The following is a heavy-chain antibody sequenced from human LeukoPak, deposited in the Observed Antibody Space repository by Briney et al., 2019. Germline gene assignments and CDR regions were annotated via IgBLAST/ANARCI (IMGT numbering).Heavy chain of an antibody. J-gene: IGHJ6*04. CDR3: ARDDFGVALGGV. D-gene: IGHD3-3*01. V-gene: IGHV4-34*01. CDR2: IYHTGST. Sequence: PSETLSLTCSVYGGSFRGYYWSWLRQSPAKGLEWIGQIYHTGSTNYNPSLASRVTISLDISKSQFSLKLTSVTAADTAVYYCARDDFGVALGGVWSIGTTVTVSS. CDR1: GGSFRGYY.